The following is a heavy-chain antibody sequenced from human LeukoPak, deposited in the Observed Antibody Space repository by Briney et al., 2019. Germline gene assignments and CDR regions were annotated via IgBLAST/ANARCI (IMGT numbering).Heavy chain of an antibody. Sequence: GASVKVSCTASGYTFTSYDINWVRPATGQGLEWMGWMNPNSGNTGYAQKFQGRVTMTRNTSISTAYMELSSLRSEDTAVYYCAIWWLGLRFDYWGQGTLVTVSS. D-gene: IGHD6-19*01. J-gene: IGHJ4*02. V-gene: IGHV1-8*01. CDR2: MNPNSGNT. CDR1: GYTFTSYD. CDR3: AIWWLGLRFDY.